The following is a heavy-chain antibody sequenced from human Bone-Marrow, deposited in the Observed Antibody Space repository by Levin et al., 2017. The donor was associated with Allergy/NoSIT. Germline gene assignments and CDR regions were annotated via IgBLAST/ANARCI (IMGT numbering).Heavy chain of an antibody. CDR1: GLTSSNYW. Sequence: GASVKVSCAASGLTSSNYWVHWVRQAPGKGLEWVSRINSDGTSTTYADSVKGRFTISRDNAKSTLYLEMNSLRAEDTAVYYCASGRGYSISGGFDFWGQGTLVTVSS. V-gene: IGHV3-74*03. D-gene: IGHD6-13*01. CDR2: INSDGTST. J-gene: IGHJ4*02. CDR3: ASGRGYSISGGFDF.